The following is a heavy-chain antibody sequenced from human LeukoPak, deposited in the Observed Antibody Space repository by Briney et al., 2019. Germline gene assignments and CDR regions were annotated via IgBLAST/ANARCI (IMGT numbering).Heavy chain of an antibody. CDR2: IWNNGSKT. Sequence: GGSLRLSCAASGFTFSSYSMHWVRQAPGKGLEWVSGIWNNGSKTYYADSVKGRFTISRDNAKNTLYLQMNSLSAEDTVGYYFARDGDRGQHGGSNDAFDIWGQGTMVTVSS. D-gene: IGHD3-16*01. V-gene: IGHV3-33*01. J-gene: IGHJ3*02. CDR3: ARDGDRGQHGGSNDAFDI. CDR1: GFTFSSYS.